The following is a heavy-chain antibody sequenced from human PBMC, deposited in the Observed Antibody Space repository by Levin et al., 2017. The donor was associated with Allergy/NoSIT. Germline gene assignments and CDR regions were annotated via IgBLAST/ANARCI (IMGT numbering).Heavy chain of an antibody. Sequence: PGESLKISCAASGFTFSNFDMNWVRQAPGKGLEWVAHISTSSSYIYYADSLKGRFTISRDNAKNSLYLQMNSLRAEDTALYYCSRDRIAVSGWFQEELDHWGQGTLVTVAS. CDR2: ISTSSSYI. J-gene: IGHJ4*02. D-gene: IGHD6-19*01. CDR3: SRDRIAVSGWFQEELDH. CDR1: GFTFSNFD. V-gene: IGHV3-21*05.